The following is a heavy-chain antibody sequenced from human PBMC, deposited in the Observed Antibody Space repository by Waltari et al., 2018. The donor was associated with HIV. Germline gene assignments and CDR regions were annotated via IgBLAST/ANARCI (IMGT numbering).Heavy chain of an antibody. J-gene: IGHJ4*02. CDR3: GSLYNYVWGSPPPFDY. CDR1: GFTFSSYW. CDR2: INSDGSST. D-gene: IGHD3-16*01. Sequence: EVQLVESGGGLVQPGGSLRLSCAASGFTFSSYWMHWVRQAPGKGLVWVSRINSDGSSTNYADSVKGRFTISRDNAKNTVYLQMNSLRAEDTALYYCGSLYNYVWGSPPPFDYWGQGTLVTVSS. V-gene: IGHV3-74*01.